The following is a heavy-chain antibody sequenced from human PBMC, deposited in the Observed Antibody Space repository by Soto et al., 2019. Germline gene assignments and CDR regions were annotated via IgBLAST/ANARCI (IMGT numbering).Heavy chain of an antibody. D-gene: IGHD2-15*01. CDR3: ARHTPAISISDH. CDR1: GGSINSGGNY. J-gene: IGHJ4*02. Sequence: PSETLSLTCTVSGGSINSGGNYWSWIRQHPGKGLEWIGYIYYSGDTYYNPSLKSRVTISVDTSKNQFSLKLSSVTAADTAVYYCARHTPAISISDHWGQGTLVTVSS. CDR2: IYYSGDT. V-gene: IGHV4-31*03.